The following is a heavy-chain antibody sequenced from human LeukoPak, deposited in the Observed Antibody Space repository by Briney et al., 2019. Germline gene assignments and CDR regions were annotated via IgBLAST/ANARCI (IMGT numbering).Heavy chain of an antibody. J-gene: IGHJ6*03. V-gene: IGHV1-8*03. CDR1: GYTFTSYD. CDR3: ARGPSSYYSNAAYYYYMDV. D-gene: IGHD4-11*01. Sequence: ASVKVSCKASGYTFTSYDINWVRQATRQGLEWMGWMNPNSGNTGYAQKFQGRVTITRNTSISTAYMELSSLRSEDTAVYYCARGPSSYYSNAAYYYYMDVWGKGTTVTVSS. CDR2: MNPNSGNT.